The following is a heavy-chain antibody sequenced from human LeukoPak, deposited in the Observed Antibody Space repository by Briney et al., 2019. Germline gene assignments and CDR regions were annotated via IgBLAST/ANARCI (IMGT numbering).Heavy chain of an antibody. CDR3: ARTPGYCSGTSCYIGY. Sequence: PSETLSLTCTVSGGSISSGDSSWSWIRQPPGKGLEWIVYIYSSGGTYYNPSLKSRVTISVDTSKNQFSLRLSSVTAADTAVYYCARTPGYCSGTSCYIGYWGQGTLVTVSS. V-gene: IGHV4-30-4*01. CDR2: IYSSGGT. CDR1: GGSISSGDSS. J-gene: IGHJ4*02. D-gene: IGHD2-2*02.